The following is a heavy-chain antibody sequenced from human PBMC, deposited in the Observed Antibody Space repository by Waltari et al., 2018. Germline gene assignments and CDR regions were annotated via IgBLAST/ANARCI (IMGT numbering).Heavy chain of an antibody. CDR1: GVSITSNRHY. CDR2: LSYSGVT. CDR3: ATYIGASVGTAAFDV. D-gene: IGHD5-12*01. Sequence: QVQVQDSGPGLVKPSETRSLTCSVSGVSITSNRHYWGWIRQPPGQCLEWIGTLSYSGVTYSSPSLRSRVTISGDTSKNQLSLTLGSVTAADTAVYYCATYIGASVGTAAFDVWGQGTTVTVSS. J-gene: IGHJ3*01. V-gene: IGHV4-39*01.